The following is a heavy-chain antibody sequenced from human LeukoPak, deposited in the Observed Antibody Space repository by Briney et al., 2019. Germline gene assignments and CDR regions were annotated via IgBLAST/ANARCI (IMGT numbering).Heavy chain of an antibody. J-gene: IGHJ6*03. CDR1: GGTFSSYA. V-gene: IGHV1-69*13. CDR2: IIPIFGTA. Sequence: SVKVSCKASGGTFSSYAISWVRQAPGQGLEWMGGIIPIFGTANYAQKFQGRVTITADESTSTAYMELSSLRSEDTAVYYCARVVVVPAAARYYYYYYMDVWGKGTTVTISS. D-gene: IGHD2-2*01. CDR3: ARVVVVPAAARYYYYYYMDV.